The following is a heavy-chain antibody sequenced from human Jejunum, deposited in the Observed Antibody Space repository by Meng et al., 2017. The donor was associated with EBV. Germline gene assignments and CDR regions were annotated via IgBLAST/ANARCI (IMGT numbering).Heavy chain of an antibody. V-gene: IGHV1-2*06. CDR1: GHPLTGYF. D-gene: IGHD3-22*01. Sequence: VHPQRSGAGVRQPGASVMGSCRPSGHPLTGYFIHWVRQAPGQGLEWMGRINPNSGGTSYTQKFQGRVTMTRDTSITTAYMELSRLGSDDTAVYFCARDYSDSSRQGYWGQGTLVTVSS. CDR3: ARDYSDSSRQGY. CDR2: INPNSGGT. J-gene: IGHJ4*02.